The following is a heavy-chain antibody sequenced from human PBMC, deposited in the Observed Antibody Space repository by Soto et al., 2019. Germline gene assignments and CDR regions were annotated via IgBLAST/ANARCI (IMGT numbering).Heavy chain of an antibody. CDR3: AGHPGQDEARDY. CDR2: IWHNGKNK. CDR1: GFAFSIFG. Sequence: QVQGVESGGGVVQPGRSVRLSSAPSGFAFSIFGMHWVRQVPGKGLEWVAVIWHNGKNKDYADYAKGRFIISRDNSKNIQYLEMSSKRVEDAAIYYCAGHPGQDEARDYWGQGSLVTVSS. J-gene: IGHJ4*02. V-gene: IGHV3-33*04.